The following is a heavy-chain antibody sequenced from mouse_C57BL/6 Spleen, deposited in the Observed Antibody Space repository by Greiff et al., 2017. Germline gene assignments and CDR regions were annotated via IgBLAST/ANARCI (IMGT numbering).Heavy chain of an antibody. V-gene: IGHV1-59*01. Sequence: VQLQQSGAELVRPGTSVKLSCKASGYTFTSYWMHWVKQRPGQGLEWIGLIDPSDSYTNYNQKFKGKATLTVDTSSSTAYMQLSSLTSEDSAVYYCARYYGSSYDFDYWGQGTTLTVSS. CDR1: GYTFTSYW. J-gene: IGHJ2*01. D-gene: IGHD1-1*01. CDR2: IDPSDSYT. CDR3: ARYYGSSYDFDY.